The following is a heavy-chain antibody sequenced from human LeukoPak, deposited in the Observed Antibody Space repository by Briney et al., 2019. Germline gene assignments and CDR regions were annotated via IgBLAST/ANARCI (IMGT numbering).Heavy chain of an antibody. CDR3: ARGPLAGWELLFQH. CDR2: IYHSGST. Sequence: PSETLSLTCTVSGYSISSGYYWGWIRQPPGKGLEWIGSIYHSGSTYYDPSLKSRVTISVDTSKNQFSLKLSSVTAADTAVYYCARGPLAGWELLFQHWGQGTLVTVSS. D-gene: IGHD1-26*01. V-gene: IGHV4-38-2*02. J-gene: IGHJ1*01. CDR1: GYSISSGYY.